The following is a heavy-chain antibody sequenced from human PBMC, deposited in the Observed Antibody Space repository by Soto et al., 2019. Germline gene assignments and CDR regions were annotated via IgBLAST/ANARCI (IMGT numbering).Heavy chain of an antibody. Sequence: GESLKISCKGSGYSFTSYWISWVRQMPGKGLEWMGRIDPSDSYTNYSPSFQGHATISADKSISTAYLQWSSLKASDTAMYYCARQSIRYDSSGCYLYYFDYWGQGTLVTVSS. J-gene: IGHJ4*02. CDR2: IDPSDSYT. CDR1: GYSFTSYW. D-gene: IGHD3-22*01. V-gene: IGHV5-10-1*01. CDR3: ARQSIRYDSSGCYLYYFDY.